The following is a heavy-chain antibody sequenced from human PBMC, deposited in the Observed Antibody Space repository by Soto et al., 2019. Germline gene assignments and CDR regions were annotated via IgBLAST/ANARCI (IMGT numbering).Heavy chain of an antibody. CDR3: ARGGSNDWQVAFDI. V-gene: IGHV4-34*01. CDR2: INHSGSN. Sequence: PXESLWLTCVVSGGPFSTYYYNWIRQSPGKGLEWIGEINHSGSNNYSPSLKSRVTMSLDTSKNQFSLKLTSVTAADTAVYYCARGGSNDWQVAFDIWGQGTMVTVSS. D-gene: IGHD3-9*01. J-gene: IGHJ3*02. CDR1: GGPFSTYY.